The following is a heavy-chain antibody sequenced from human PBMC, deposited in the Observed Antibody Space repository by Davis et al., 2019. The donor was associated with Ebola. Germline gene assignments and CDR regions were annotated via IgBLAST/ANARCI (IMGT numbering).Heavy chain of an antibody. CDR3: ARARLRAAAANWFDP. D-gene: IGHD6-13*01. CDR2: ISSSGSTI. V-gene: IGHV3-11*04. Sequence: GESLKISCAASGFTFSDYYMSWIRQAPGKGLEWVSYISSSGSTIYYADSVKGRFTISRDNSKNTLYLQMNSLRAEDTAVYYCARARLRAAAANWFDPWGQGTLVTVSS. J-gene: IGHJ5*02. CDR1: GFTFSDYY.